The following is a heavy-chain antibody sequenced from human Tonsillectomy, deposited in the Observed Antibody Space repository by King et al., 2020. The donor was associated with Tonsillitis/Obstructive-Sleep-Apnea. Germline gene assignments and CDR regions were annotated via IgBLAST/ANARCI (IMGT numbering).Heavy chain of an antibody. J-gene: IGHJ6*02. V-gene: IGHV4-59*08. CDR3: ARLPGGGSGWAQLEYYYYGMDV. CDR1: GGSISSYY. CDR2: IYYSGST. D-gene: IGHD6-19*01. Sequence: VQLQESGPGLVKPSETLSLTCTVSGGSISSYYWSWIRQPPGKGLEWIGYIYYSGSTNYNPSLKSRVTISVDTSKNQFSLKLSSVTAADTAVYYCARLPGGGSGWAQLEYYYYGMDVWGQGTTVTVSS.